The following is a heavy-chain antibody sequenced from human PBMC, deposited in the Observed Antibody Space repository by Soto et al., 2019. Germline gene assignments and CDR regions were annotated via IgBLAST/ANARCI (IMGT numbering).Heavy chain of an antibody. CDR3: ARTSDIVATFGPDY. CDR2: IIPILGIA. V-gene: IGHV1-69*02. CDR1: GGTFSSYT. Sequence: QVQLVQSGAEVKKPGSSVKVSCKASGGTFSSYTISWVRQAPGQGLEWMGRIIPILGIANYAQKFQGRVKITADKSTSTAYMELSSLRSEDTAVYYCARTSDIVATFGPDYWGQVTMVTVSS. J-gene: IGHJ4*02. D-gene: IGHD5-12*01.